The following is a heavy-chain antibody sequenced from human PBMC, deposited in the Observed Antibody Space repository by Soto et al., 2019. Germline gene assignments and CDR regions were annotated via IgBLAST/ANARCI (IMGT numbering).Heavy chain of an antibody. CDR2: ITGSGGST. V-gene: IGHV3-23*01. CDR1: GFTFSTYA. CDR3: AKDSTKGIAVAGRGGWAPD. Sequence: GGSLRLSCAASGFTFSTYAMIWVRQAPGKGLEWVSVITGSGGSTYYADSVKGRFTISRDNSKNTLYLQMNSLRAEDTAVYYCAKDSTKGIAVAGRGGWAPDWGQGTLVTVSS. D-gene: IGHD6-19*01. J-gene: IGHJ4*02.